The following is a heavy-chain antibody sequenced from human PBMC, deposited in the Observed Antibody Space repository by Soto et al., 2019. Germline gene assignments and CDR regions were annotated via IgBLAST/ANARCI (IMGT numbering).Heavy chain of an antibody. CDR1: GFAFKEYS. Sequence: QVQLVESGGGLVKPGGSLRLSCSASGFAFKEYSMTWIRQAPGKGLEWVSLMSGSGITIHYADSMKGRFTISRDNAKDSLFLQMDILMADDTAVYYCARLLSVSYKDYYYMDVWGKGTLVTVSS. CDR2: MSGSGITI. V-gene: IGHV3-11*01. D-gene: IGHD3-10*01. J-gene: IGHJ6*03. CDR3: ARLLSVSYKDYYYMDV.